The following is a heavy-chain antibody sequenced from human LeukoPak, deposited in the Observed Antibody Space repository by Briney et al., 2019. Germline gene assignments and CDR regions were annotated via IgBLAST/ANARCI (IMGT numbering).Heavy chain of an antibody. J-gene: IGHJ4*02. V-gene: IGHV3-7*03. Sequence: PGGSRRLSCAASGFTLRDYWMSWVRQAPGKELEWVANIKQDGSEKYYVDSVKGRFTISRDNAKNSLYLQMNSLRVKDTAVYYCVRDKLTGASRLDYWGQGTLLTVSS. CDR3: VRDKLTGASRLDY. D-gene: IGHD7-27*01. CDR2: IKQDGSEK. CDR1: GFTLRDYW.